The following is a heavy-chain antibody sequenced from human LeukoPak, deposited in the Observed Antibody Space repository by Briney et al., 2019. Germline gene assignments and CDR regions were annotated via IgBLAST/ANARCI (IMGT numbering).Heavy chain of an antibody. CDR1: GGSISSGGYY. Sequence: SQTLSLTCTVSGGSISSGGYYWSWIRQPPGKGLEWTGYIYHSGSTYYNPSLKSRVTISVDRSKNQFSLKLSSVTAADTAVYYCARAKLVVVVPAAIHTFDPWGQGTLVTVSS. CDR3: ARAKLVVVVPAAIHTFDP. CDR2: IYHSGST. D-gene: IGHD2-2*01. J-gene: IGHJ5*02. V-gene: IGHV4-30-2*01.